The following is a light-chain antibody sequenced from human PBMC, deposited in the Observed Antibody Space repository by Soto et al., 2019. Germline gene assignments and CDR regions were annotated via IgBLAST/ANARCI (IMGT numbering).Light chain of an antibody. V-gene: IGLV2-23*01. J-gene: IGLJ1*01. CDR2: EAD. CDR3: CSYAGSSTFV. CDR1: RNDGGSFL. Sequence: QSALTQPASVSGSPGQSITVSCTGTRNDGGSFLVSWYQQYLGQAPKLILYEADKRPSGISNRFSGSKSGDTASLTISGLQAEDEAEYFCCSYAGSSTFVFGTGTKVTVL.